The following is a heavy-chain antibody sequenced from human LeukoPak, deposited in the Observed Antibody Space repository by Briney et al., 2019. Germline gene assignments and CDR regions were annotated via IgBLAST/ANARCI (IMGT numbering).Heavy chain of an antibody. CDR1: GYTFTSYG. V-gene: IGHV1-69*13. Sequence: ASVKVSCKASGYTFTSYGISWVRQAPGQGLEWMGGIIPIFGTANYAQKFQGRVTITADESTSTAYMELSSLRSEDTAVYYCARAHTWIQLWFFDYWGQGTLVTVSS. CDR2: IIPIFGTA. CDR3: ARAHTWIQLWFFDY. J-gene: IGHJ4*02. D-gene: IGHD5-18*01.